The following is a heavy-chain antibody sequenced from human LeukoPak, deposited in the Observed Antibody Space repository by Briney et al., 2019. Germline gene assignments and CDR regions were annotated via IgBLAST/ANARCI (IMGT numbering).Heavy chain of an antibody. D-gene: IGHD3-10*01. CDR3: ARLSEMLRGPEVIYYFEH. Sequence: GGSLRLSCAASGFTLISYWMTWVRQAPGKGLEWVANIKQDGSEKYYVDSVKGRFTISRDNAKNSVYLQMNSLRAEDTAVYYCARLSEMLRGPEVIYYFEHWGQGTLVTVSS. V-gene: IGHV3-7*01. CDR2: IKQDGSEK. CDR1: GFTLISYW. J-gene: IGHJ4*02.